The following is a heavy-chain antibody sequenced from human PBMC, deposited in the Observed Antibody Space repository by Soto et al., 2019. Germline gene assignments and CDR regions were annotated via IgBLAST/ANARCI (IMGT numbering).Heavy chain of an antibody. CDR1: GFTFSGYY. CDR3: ARDYSNKGFDY. V-gene: IGHV3-11*01. CDR2: ISGSGSDI. Sequence: GGSLRLSCAASGFTFSGYYMNWIRQAPGKGLEWVSKISGSGSDINYADSVKGRFTIYRDNARNSLYLKMNSLGAEDTAVYFCARDYSNKGFDYWGQGTLVTVSS. D-gene: IGHD4-4*01. J-gene: IGHJ4*02.